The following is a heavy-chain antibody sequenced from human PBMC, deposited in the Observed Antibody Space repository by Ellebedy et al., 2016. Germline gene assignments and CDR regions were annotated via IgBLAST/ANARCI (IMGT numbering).Heavy chain of an antibody. CDR3: ARGCGSGGSCYYYGMDV. V-gene: IGHV4-59*08. D-gene: IGHD2-15*01. J-gene: IGHJ6*02. CDR1: GGSISSYY. CDR2: IYYSGST. Sequence: ESLKISCTVSGGSISSYYWSWIRQPPGKGLEWIGYIYYSGSTNYNPSLKSRVTISVDTSKNQFSLKLSSVTAADTAVYYCARGCGSGGSCYYYGMDVWGQGTTVTVSS.